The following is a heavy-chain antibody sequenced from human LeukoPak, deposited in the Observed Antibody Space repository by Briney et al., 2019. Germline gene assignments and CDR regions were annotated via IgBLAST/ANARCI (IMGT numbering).Heavy chain of an antibody. Sequence: PGGSLRLSCAASGFTFSSYSMNWVRQAPGKGLEWVSSISSSSSYIYYADSVKGRFTISRDNAKNSLYLQMNSLRDEDTAVYYCTKESVTYLDYWGQGTLVTVSS. J-gene: IGHJ4*02. CDR2: ISSSSSYI. V-gene: IGHV3-21*01. CDR1: GFTFSSYS. D-gene: IGHD2-21*02. CDR3: TKESVTYLDY.